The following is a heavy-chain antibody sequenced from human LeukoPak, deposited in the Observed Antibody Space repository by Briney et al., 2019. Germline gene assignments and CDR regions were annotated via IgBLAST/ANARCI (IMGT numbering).Heavy chain of an antibody. CDR1: GFTFDDYA. Sequence: PGGSLRLSCAASGFTFDDYAMHWVRQAPGKGLEWVSGISWNSGSIGYADSVKGRSTISRDNAKNSLYLQMNSLRAEDTALYYCAKDRGIAAAGTHYYYGMDVWGQGTTATVSS. D-gene: IGHD6-13*01. J-gene: IGHJ6*02. V-gene: IGHV3-9*01. CDR2: ISWNSGSI. CDR3: AKDRGIAAAGTHYYYGMDV.